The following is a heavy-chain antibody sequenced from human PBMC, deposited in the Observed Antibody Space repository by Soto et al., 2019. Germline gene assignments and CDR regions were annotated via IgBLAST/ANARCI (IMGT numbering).Heavy chain of an antibody. J-gene: IGHJ4*02. D-gene: IGHD3-22*01. CDR3: ARASIESYYYDSSGYYWDYFDY. Sequence: GGSLRLSCAASGFTFSSYAMHWVRQAPGKGLEWVAVISYDGSNKYYADSVKGRFTISRDNSKNTLYLQMNSLRAEDTAVYYCARASIESYYYDSSGYYWDYFDYWGQGTLVTVSS. V-gene: IGHV3-30-3*01. CDR1: GFTFSSYA. CDR2: ISYDGSNK.